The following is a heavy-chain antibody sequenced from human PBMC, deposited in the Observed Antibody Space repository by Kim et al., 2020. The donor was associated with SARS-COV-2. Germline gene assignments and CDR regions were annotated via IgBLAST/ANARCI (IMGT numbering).Heavy chain of an antibody. Sequence: ASVKVSCKASGYTFTGYYMHWVRQAPGQGLEWMGRINPNSGGTNYAQKFQGRVTMTRDTSISTAYMELSRLRSDDTAVYYCARDGYYYDSSGYYYYYYYGMDVWGQGTTVTVSS. V-gene: IGHV1-2*06. D-gene: IGHD3-22*01. CDR3: ARDGYYYDSSGYYYYYYYGMDV. J-gene: IGHJ6*02. CDR2: INPNSGGT. CDR1: GYTFTGYY.